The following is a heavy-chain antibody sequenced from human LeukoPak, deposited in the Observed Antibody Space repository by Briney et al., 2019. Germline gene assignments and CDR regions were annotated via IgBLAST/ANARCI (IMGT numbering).Heavy chain of an antibody. CDR1: GYTLTELS. V-gene: IGHV1-18*01. CDR3: ARGLGGEKDSSGYYYVRDYYYYYYMDV. Sequence: GASVKVSCKVSGYTLTELSMHWARQAPGQGLEWMGWISAYNGNTNYAQKLQGRVTMTTDTSTSTAYMELRSLRSDDTAVYYCARGLGGEKDSSGYYYVRDYYYYYYMDVWGKGTTVTISS. CDR2: ISAYNGNT. D-gene: IGHD3-22*01. J-gene: IGHJ6*03.